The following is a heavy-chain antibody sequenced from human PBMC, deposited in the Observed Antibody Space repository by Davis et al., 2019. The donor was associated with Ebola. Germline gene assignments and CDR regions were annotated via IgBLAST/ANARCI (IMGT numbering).Heavy chain of an antibody. J-gene: IGHJ4*02. CDR1: GGPFSGYY. CDR2: INHSGST. D-gene: IGHD7-27*01. CDR3: ARGPLGIFDY. Sequence: SETLSLTCAVYGGPFSGYYWSWIRQPPGKGLEWIGEINHSGSTNYNPSLKSRVTISVDTSKNQFSLKLSSVTAADTAVYYCARGPLGIFDYWGQGTLVTVSS. V-gene: IGHV4-34*01.